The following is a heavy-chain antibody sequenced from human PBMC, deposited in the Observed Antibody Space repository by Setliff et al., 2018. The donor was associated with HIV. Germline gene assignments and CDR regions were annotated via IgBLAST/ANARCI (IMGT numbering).Heavy chain of an antibody. CDR2: IIPIFGTA. D-gene: IGHD3-22*01. Sequence: ASVKVSCKASGGTFSSYTFSWVRQAPGQGLEWMGGIIPIFGTAHYAQKFQGRVAMTTDTSTNTAYMELRSLRSDDTAVYYCAREVGNDSSGYYLEYFDYWGQGTLVTVSS. CDR3: AREVGNDSSGYYLEYFDY. J-gene: IGHJ4*02. V-gene: IGHV1-69*05. CDR1: GGTFSSYT.